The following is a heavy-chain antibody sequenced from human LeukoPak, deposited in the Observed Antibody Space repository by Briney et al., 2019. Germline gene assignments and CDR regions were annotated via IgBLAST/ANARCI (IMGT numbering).Heavy chain of an antibody. CDR2: ISAGSGST. D-gene: IGHD2-8*01. CDR1: GFTFSSYA. CDR3: AKDRGHCVNGVCHNYYYMDV. J-gene: IGHJ6*03. Sequence: PGGSLRLSCAASGFTFSSYAMSWVRQAPGKGLEWVSTISAGSGSTDYADSVKGRFTISRDNYKNTLYLQMNSLRAEDTAVYYCAKDRGHCVNGVCHNYYYMDVWGKGTTVTVSS. V-gene: IGHV3-23*01.